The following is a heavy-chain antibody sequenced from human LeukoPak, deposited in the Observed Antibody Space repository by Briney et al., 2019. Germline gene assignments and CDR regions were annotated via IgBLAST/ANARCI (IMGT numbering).Heavy chain of an antibody. CDR2: ISYDGSNK. V-gene: IGHV3-30*18. D-gene: IGHD6-19*01. Sequence: PGGSLRLSCAASGFTFSSYGMHWVRQAPGKGLEWVAVISYDGSNKYYADSVKGRFTISRDNSKNTLYLQMNSLRAEDTAVYYCAKEEQWLPGSYWGQGTLVTVSS. CDR1: GFTFSSYG. CDR3: AKEEQWLPGSY. J-gene: IGHJ4*02.